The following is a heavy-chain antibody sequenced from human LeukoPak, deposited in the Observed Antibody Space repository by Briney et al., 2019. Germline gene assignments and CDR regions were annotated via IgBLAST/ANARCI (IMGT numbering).Heavy chain of an antibody. Sequence: GGSLRLSCAASGFTISSYSVNWVRQAPGKGLEWVSAISGSGGSTYYADSVKGRFTISRDNSKNTLYPQMNSLRAEDTAVYYCAKDTPTVTTPPLDAFDIWGQGTMVTVSS. J-gene: IGHJ3*02. V-gene: IGHV3-23*01. CDR1: GFTISSYS. D-gene: IGHD4-11*01. CDR2: ISGSGGST. CDR3: AKDTPTVTTPPLDAFDI.